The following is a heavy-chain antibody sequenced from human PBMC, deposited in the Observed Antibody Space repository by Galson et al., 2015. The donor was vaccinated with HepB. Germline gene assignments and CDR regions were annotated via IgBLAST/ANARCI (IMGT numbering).Heavy chain of an antibody. Sequence: ETLSLTCPVSGGSISSYYWSWIRQPPGKGLEWIGYIYYSGSTNYNPSLKSRVTISVDTSKNQFSLKLSSVTAADTAVYYCARHSYGDYGLGWFDPWGQGTLVTVSS. CDR2: IYYSGST. CDR1: GGSISSYY. D-gene: IGHD4-17*01. CDR3: ARHSYGDYGLGWFDP. V-gene: IGHV4-59*08. J-gene: IGHJ5*02.